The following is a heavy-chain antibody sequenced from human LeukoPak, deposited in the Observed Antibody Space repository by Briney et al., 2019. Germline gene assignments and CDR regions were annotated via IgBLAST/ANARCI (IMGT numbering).Heavy chain of an antibody. CDR3: ATIDGYNTPGNDY. V-gene: IGHV4-59*01. D-gene: IGHD5-24*01. CDR1: GVSISSYY. Sequence: PSETLSLTCTVSGVSISSYYWSWIRQPPGKGLEWIGYMYYSGSTSYNPSLKSRVAISIDTSKNQFPLKLSSVTTADTAVYYCATIDGYNTPGNDYWGQGTLVTVSS. J-gene: IGHJ4*02. CDR2: MYYSGST.